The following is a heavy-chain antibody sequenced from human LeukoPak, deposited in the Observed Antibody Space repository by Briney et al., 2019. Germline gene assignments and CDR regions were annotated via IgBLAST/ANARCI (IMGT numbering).Heavy chain of an antibody. CDR1: GGTFSSYA. J-gene: IGHJ4*02. CDR3: ARSAEPYYFDY. Sequence: SSVKVSCKVSGGTFSSYAISWVRQAPGQGLEWMGRIIPIFGTANYAQKFQGRVTITTDESTSTAYMELSSLRSEDTAVYYCARSAEPYYFDYWGQGTLVTVSS. CDR2: IIPIFGTA. V-gene: IGHV1-69*05.